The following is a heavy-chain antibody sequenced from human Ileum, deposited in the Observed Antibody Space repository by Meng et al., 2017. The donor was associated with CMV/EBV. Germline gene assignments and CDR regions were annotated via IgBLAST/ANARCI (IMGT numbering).Heavy chain of an antibody. CDR3: AKEKGSHGSWPQYSFDY. J-gene: IGHJ4*02. V-gene: IGHV3-30*02. D-gene: IGHD6-13*01. CDR2: MQYDGSNK. Sequence: GESLKISCAASGFRFSSYWMSWVRQAPDKGLEWVAFMQYDGSNKFYADPVRGRLTISRDNSKNTLYLQMNSLRAEDTAIYYCAKEKGSHGSWPQYSFDYWGQGTLVTVSS. CDR1: GFRFSSYW.